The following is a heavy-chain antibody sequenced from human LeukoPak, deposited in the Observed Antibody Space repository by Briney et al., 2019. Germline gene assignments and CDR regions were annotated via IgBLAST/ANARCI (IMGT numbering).Heavy chain of an antibody. V-gene: IGHV1-2*04. CDR3: ARDYDYGDRGNAFDI. CDR1: GYTFTGYY. J-gene: IGHJ3*02. D-gene: IGHD4-17*01. Sequence: ASVKVSCKASGYTFTGYYMHWVRQAPGQGLEWMGWINPNSGGTNYAQKFQGWVTMTRDTSISTAHMELSRLRSDDTAVYYCARDYDYGDRGNAFDIWGQGTMVTVSS. CDR2: INPNSGGT.